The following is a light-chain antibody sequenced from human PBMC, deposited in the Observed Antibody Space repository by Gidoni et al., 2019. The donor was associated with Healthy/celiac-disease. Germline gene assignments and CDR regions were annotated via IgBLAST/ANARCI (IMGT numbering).Light chain of an antibody. J-gene: IGKJ1*01. CDR1: QSISSY. CDR3: QQSYSTPPT. Sequence: DIQMTQSPSSLSASVGDRVTITCRASQSISSYLNWYQQKPGTAPKLLIYAASSLQSGVPSRFSGSGSGTEFTLTISSLQPEDFATYYCQQSYSTPPTFGQGTKVEIK. CDR2: AAS. V-gene: IGKV1-39*01.